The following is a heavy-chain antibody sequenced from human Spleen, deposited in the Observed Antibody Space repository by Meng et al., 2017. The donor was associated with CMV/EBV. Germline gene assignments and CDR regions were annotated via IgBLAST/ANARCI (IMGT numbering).Heavy chain of an antibody. J-gene: IGHJ5*02. CDR1: GFTFSSYA. V-gene: IGHV3-30*04. D-gene: IGHD1-20*01. CDR2: ILYDGSNK. Sequence: SGFTFSSYAVHWVRHAPGKGLEWVSVILYDGSNKYYTDSVKGRFTISRDNSKNTLYLQMNSLRAEDTAVYYCAREDSSYNWKSCFDPWGQGTLVTVSS. CDR3: AREDSSYNWKSCFDP.